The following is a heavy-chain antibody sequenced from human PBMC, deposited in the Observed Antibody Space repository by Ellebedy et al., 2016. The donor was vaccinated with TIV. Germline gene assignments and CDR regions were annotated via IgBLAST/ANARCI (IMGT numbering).Heavy chain of an antibody. J-gene: IGHJ6*02. D-gene: IGHD4-11*01. CDR2: IYWNDDK. CDR3: ARMETPSMVTTDYYHGMDV. Sequence: SGPTLVKPTQTLTLTCTVSGFSVSSSGMSVGWIRQPPGKALEWLALIYWNDDKRYSPSLKTRLTISKDTSKNHVVLTMTNMDPADTATYYCARMETPSMVTTDYYHGMDVWGQGTTVTVSS. V-gene: IGHV2-5*01. CDR1: GFSVSSSGMS.